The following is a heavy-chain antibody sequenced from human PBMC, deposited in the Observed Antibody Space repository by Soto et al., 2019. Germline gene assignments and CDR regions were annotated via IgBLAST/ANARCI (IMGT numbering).Heavy chain of an antibody. Sequence: GGSLRLSCAASGFTFSSYAMHWVRQAPGKGLEWVAVISYDGSNKYYADSVKGRFTISRDNSKNTLYLQMNSLRAEDTAVYYCAKGNVVAVAPQNAIDYWGQGTLVTVSS. D-gene: IGHD2-2*01. CDR2: ISYDGSNK. CDR1: GFTFSSYA. V-gene: IGHV3-30-3*01. CDR3: AKGNVVAVAPQNAIDY. J-gene: IGHJ4*01.